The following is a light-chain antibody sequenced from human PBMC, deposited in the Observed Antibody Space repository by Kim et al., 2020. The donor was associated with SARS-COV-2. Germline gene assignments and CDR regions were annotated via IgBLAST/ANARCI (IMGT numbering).Light chain of an antibody. CDR3: CSYAGGYSHVL. CDR1: SSDVGAYKY. J-gene: IGLJ2*01. V-gene: IGLV2-11*01. CDR2: DVN. Sequence: QSALTQPRSVSGSPGQSVTISCTGTSSDVGAYKYVSWYQQHPDRAPKLMIYDVNDRPSGVPDRFSGSKSGNTASLTISGLQAEDEADYYCCSYAGGYSHVLSGGGTQLTVL.